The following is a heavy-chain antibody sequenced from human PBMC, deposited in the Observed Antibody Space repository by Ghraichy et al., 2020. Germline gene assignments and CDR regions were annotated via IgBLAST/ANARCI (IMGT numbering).Heavy chain of an antibody. CDR1: GGTFSSYA. CDR2: IIPIFGTA. D-gene: IGHD1-7*01. CDR3: ARGIGITGTTSEGAYYYYGMDV. V-gene: IGHV1-69*13. J-gene: IGHJ6*02. Sequence: SVKVSCKASGGTFSSYAISWVRQAPGQGLEWMGGIIPIFGTANYAQKFQGRVTITADESTSTAYMELSSLRSEDTAVYYCARGIGITGTTSEGAYYYYGMDVWGQGTTVTVSS.